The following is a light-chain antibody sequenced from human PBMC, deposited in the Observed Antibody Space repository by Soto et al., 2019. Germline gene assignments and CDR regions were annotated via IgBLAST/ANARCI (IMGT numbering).Light chain of an antibody. J-gene: IGKJ1*01. CDR1: QHIGRY. V-gene: IGKV1-39*01. Sequence: DIQMTQSPSSLSASVGDRVAITCRASQHIGRYVNWYQQKPGMAPKLLISDASTLQGGAPSRFSGTGSGTEFTLTIRSLQPGDFAIYVCQQSYSTPWTFGQGTRV. CDR2: DAS. CDR3: QQSYSTPWT.